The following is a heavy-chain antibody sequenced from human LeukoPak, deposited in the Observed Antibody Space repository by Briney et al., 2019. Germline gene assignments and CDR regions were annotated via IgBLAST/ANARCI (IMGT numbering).Heavy chain of an antibody. CDR2: INHSGST. J-gene: IGHJ4*02. V-gene: IGHV4-34*01. D-gene: IGHD2-15*01. Sequence: SETLSLTCAVSGGSLSGYYWSWIRQPPGKGLEWIGEINHSGSTNYNPSLKSRVTISVDTSKNQFSLKLSLKLSSVTAADTAVYYCARGASPHCSGGSCSPIDSWGQGTLVTVSS. CDR1: GGSLSGYY. CDR3: ARGASPHCSGGSCSPIDS.